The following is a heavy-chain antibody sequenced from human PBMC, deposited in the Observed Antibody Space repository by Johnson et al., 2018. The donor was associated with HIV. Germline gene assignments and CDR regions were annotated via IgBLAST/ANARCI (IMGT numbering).Heavy chain of an antibody. Sequence: VQLVESGGGLVQPGGSLSLSCAASGFTFSSYGMHWVRQAPGKGLEWVSAISGSGGSTYYADTVKGRFTISRDNSKNTLYLQMNSLRAEDTAVYYCAREGIAVAKVLAFDIWGQGTMVTVSS. V-gene: IGHV3-23*04. CDR1: GFTFSSYG. D-gene: IGHD6-19*01. CDR2: ISGSGGST. J-gene: IGHJ3*02. CDR3: AREGIAVAKVLAFDI.